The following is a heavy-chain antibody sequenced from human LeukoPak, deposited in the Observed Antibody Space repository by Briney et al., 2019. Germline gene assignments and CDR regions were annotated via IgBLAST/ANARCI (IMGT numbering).Heavy chain of an antibody. Sequence: SETLSLTCTVSGGSISSSSNYWGWIRQPPGKGLEWIGSIYYSGSTYYNPSLKSRVTISVDTSKNQFSLKLSSVTAADTAVYYCARLRLRVLMFDYWGQGTLVTVSS. CDR2: IYYSGST. D-gene: IGHD5-12*01. J-gene: IGHJ4*02. CDR3: ARLRLRVLMFDY. CDR1: GGSISSSSNY. V-gene: IGHV4-39*01.